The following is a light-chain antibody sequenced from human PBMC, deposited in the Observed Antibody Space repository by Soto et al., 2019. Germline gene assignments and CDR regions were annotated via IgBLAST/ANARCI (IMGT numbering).Light chain of an antibody. V-gene: IGKV3-20*01. J-gene: IGKJ1*01. CDR3: QQQKT. Sequence: ETVLTQSPGTLSLSPGDRATLSCRASQSVRSTSLAWYQQNPGQAPRLLIYGASTRATGIPDRFSGSGSGTDFTLTISRLEPEDFAVYYCQQQKTLGQGTKVDIK. CDR1: QSVRSTS. CDR2: GAS.